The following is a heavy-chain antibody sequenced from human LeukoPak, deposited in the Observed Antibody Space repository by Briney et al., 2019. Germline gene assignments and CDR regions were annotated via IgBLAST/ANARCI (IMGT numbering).Heavy chain of an antibody. CDR3: ARHDSFIPY. CDR1: GFTFSSYW. Sequence: GGSLRLSCAASGFTFSSYWMHWVRQAPGKGLEWVSGISDNEGSTYYTDSVKGRFTISRDNTKNTVYLQMNNLRPDDTAVYFCARHDSFIPYWGQGTLVTVSS. CDR2: ISDNEGST. V-gene: IGHV3-23*01. J-gene: IGHJ4*02. D-gene: IGHD5-18*01.